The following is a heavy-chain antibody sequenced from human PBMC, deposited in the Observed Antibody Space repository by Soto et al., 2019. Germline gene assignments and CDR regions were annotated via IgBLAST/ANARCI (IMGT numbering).Heavy chain of an antibody. CDR1: GGTFSSYA. CDR2: IIPIFGTA. J-gene: IGHJ6*02. Sequence: QVQLVQSGAEVKKPGSSVKVSCKASGGTFSSYAISWVRQAPGQGLEWMGGIIPIFGTANYAQKFQGRVTITADESTSTAYMEVSSLRSEDTAVYYCARPTVIPETDYYYYYGMDVWGQGTTVTVSS. V-gene: IGHV1-69*01. CDR3: ARPTVIPETDYYYYYGMDV. D-gene: IGHD4-17*01.